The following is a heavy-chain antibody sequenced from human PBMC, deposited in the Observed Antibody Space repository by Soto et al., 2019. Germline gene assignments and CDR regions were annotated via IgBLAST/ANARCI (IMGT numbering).Heavy chain of an antibody. Sequence: SETLSLTCTVDSISTYYWSWIRQHPGKGLEWIGYIYYSGSTYYNPSLKSRVTISVNTSKNQFSLKLSSVTAADTAVYYCARVWTGDGSLFDYWGQGTLVTVSS. J-gene: IGHJ4*02. CDR2: IYYSGST. CDR3: ARVWTGDGSLFDY. CDR1: SISTYY. D-gene: IGHD7-27*01. V-gene: IGHV4-59*06.